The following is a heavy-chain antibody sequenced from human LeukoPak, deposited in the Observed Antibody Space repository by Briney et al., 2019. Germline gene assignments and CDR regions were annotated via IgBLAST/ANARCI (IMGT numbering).Heavy chain of an antibody. CDR1: GGSISSYY. Sequence: ETLSLTCTVSGGSISSYYMSWVRQAPGKGLEWVSVIYSGGITYYADSVKGRFTISRDNSKNTLYLHMNGLRAEDTAVYYCARVGYSYGRNYLFDYWGQGTLVTVSS. CDR3: ARVGYSYGRNYLFDY. D-gene: IGHD5-18*01. CDR2: IYSGGIT. V-gene: IGHV3-66*01. J-gene: IGHJ4*02.